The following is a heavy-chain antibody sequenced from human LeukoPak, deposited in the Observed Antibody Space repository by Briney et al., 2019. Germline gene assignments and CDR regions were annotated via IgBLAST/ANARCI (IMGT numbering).Heavy chain of an antibody. CDR3: ARVYCPNGVCYNSRGWFDP. D-gene: IGHD2-8*01. J-gene: IGHJ5*02. V-gene: IGHV4-34*01. CDR1: GGSFSGYY. Sequence: SETLSLTCAVYGGSFSGYYWSWIRQPPGKGLQWIGNIYYSGSTYYNPSLKSRVTISIDTSKNQFSLKLSSVTATDTAVYYCARVYCPNGVCYNSRGWFDPWGQGTLVTVSS. CDR2: IYYSGST.